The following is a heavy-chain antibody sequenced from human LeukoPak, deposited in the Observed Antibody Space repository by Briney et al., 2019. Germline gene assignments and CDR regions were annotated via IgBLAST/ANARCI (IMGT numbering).Heavy chain of an antibody. CDR2: ISSSSSYI. CDR3: ARDRAPYSGYDSYGALDY. D-gene: IGHD5-12*01. J-gene: IGHJ4*02. V-gene: IGHV3-21*01. CDR1: GFTFSSYS. Sequence: PGGSLRLSCAASGFTFSSYSMNWVRQAPGKGLEWVSSISSSSSYIYYADSVKGRFTISRGNAKNSLYLQMNSLRAEDTAVYYCARDRAPYSGYDSYGALDYWGQGTLVTVSS.